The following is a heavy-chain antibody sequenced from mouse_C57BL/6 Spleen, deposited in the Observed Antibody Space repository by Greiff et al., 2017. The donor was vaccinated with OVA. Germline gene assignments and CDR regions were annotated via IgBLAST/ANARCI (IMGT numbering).Heavy chain of an antibody. J-gene: IGHJ2*01. CDR2: IYPRSGNT. Sequence: VQRVESGAELARPGASVKLSCKASGYTFTSYGISWVKQRTGQGLEWIGEIYPRSGNTYYNAKFKGKATLTADKSSSTAYMELRSLTSEDSAVYFCAEGETVFDYWGQGTTLTVSS. CDR3: AEGETVFDY. CDR1: GYTFTSYG. D-gene: IGHD1-1*01. V-gene: IGHV1-81*01.